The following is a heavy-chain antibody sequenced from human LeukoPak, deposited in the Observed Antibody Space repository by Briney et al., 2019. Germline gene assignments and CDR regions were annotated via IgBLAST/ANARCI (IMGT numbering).Heavy chain of an antibody. CDR2: IYYTGST. J-gene: IGHJ5*02. V-gene: IGHV4-39*01. D-gene: IGHD5-12*01. CDR1: GGSISSSSYY. Sequence: SETLSLTCTVSGGSISSSSYYWGWIRQPPGKGLEWIGNIYYTGSTSYNPSLRSRLTISVDTSKNQFSLKLSSVTAAGTAVYYCTRCGSQNWFDPWGQGTLVTVSS. CDR3: TRCGSQNWFDP.